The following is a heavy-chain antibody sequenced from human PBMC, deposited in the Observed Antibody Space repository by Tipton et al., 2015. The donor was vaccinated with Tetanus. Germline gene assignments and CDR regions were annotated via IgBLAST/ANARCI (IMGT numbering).Heavy chain of an antibody. CDR2: ITDTGRT. J-gene: IGHJ4*02. V-gene: IGHV4-59*02. CDR3: ARANYEYPKKGPFDS. CDR1: GVSVTTYH. D-gene: IGHD3-3*01. Sequence: TLSLTCNVSGVSVTTYHWSWIRQPPGKGLEWIGYITDTGRTNYSPSLRNRLTISIDTSKTHFSLRLDSVTAADTAVYYCARANYEYPKKGPFDSWGQGTVVIVSS.